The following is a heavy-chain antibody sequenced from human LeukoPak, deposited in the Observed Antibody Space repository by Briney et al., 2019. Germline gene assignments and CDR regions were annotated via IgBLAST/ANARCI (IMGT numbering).Heavy chain of an antibody. J-gene: IGHJ4*02. Sequence: GESLKISCKSSGYSFTSYWIGWVRQMPGKGLEWMGIIYPGDSDTRYSPSFQGQVTISADKSISTAYLQWSSLKASDTAMYYCARHITHPQLWFGEFPDYWGQGTLVTVSS. CDR1: GYSFTSYW. D-gene: IGHD3-10*01. CDR2: IYPGDSDT. CDR3: ARHITHPQLWFGEFPDY. V-gene: IGHV5-51*01.